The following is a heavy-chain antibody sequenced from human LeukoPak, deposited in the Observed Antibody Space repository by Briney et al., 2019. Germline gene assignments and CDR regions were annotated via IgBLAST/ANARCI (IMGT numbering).Heavy chain of an antibody. V-gene: IGHV3-21*04. J-gene: IGHJ4*02. CDR1: GFTFSSYS. D-gene: IGHD5-18*01. Sequence: GSLRLSCAASGFTFSSYSMNWVRQAPGKGLEWVSSISSSSSYIYYADSVKGRFTISRDNAKNSLYLQMNSLRAEDTAVYYCARAGGYSYGVDYWGQGTLVTVSS. CDR2: ISSSSSYI. CDR3: ARAGGYSYGVDY.